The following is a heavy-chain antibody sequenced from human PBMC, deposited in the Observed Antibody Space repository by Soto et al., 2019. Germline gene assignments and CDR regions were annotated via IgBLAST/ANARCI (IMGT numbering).Heavy chain of an antibody. D-gene: IGHD2-15*01. CDR3: ASDIVVVVAATQSSAFDI. Sequence: EVQLVESGGGLVQPGGSLRLSCAASGFTFSSYWMSWVRQAPGKGLEWVANIKQDGSEKYYVDSVKGRFTISRDNAKNSLYLQMNSLRAEDTAVYYCASDIVVVVAATQSSAFDIWCQGTMVTVSS. J-gene: IGHJ3*02. CDR1: GFTFSSYW. CDR2: IKQDGSEK. V-gene: IGHV3-7*01.